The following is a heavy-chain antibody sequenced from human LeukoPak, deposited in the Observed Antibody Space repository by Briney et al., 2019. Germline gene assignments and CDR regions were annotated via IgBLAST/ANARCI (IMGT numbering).Heavy chain of an antibody. J-gene: IGHJ4*02. CDR1: GGSISSYY. D-gene: IGHD6-13*01. CDR2: IYYSGST. CDR3: ARVPLAAAGTRVGFTVY. Sequence: SETLSLTCTVSGGSISSYYWRWIRQPPGKELEWIGYIYYSGSTNYNPSLKSRVTISVDTSKNQFSLKLSSVTAADTAVYYCARVPLAAAGTRVGFTVYWGQGTLVTVSS. V-gene: IGHV4-59*01.